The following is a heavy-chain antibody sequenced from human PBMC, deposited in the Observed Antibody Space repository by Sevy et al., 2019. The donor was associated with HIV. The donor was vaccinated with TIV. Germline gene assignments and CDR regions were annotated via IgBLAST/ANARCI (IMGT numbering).Heavy chain of an antibody. D-gene: IGHD5-18*01. Sequence: GGSLRLSCAASGLTFSTYGMHWVRQAPGKGLEWVALISGDGSNTYYAGSVTGRFTISRDNSKNTLNLQMNSLIADDTAMYYCAKTYADTTMDLYYYDSWGQGTLVTVSS. CDR3: AKTYADTTMDLYYYDS. CDR2: ISGDGSNT. J-gene: IGHJ4*02. CDR1: GLTFSTYG. V-gene: IGHV3-30*18.